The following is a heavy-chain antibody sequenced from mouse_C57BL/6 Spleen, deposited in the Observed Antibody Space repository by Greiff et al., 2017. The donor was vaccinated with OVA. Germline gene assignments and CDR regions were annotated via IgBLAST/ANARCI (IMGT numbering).Heavy chain of an antibody. CDR1: GFTFSDAW. J-gene: IGHJ4*01. CDR2: IRNKANNHAT. CDR3: TRRYYYYGSSYAMDY. D-gene: IGHD1-1*01. Sequence: EVHLVESGGGLVQPGGSMKLSCAASGFTFSDAWMDWVRQSPEKGLEWVAEIRNKANNHATYYAESVKGRFTISRDDSKSSVYLQMNSLRAEDTGIYYCTRRYYYYGSSYAMDYWGQGTSVTVSS. V-gene: IGHV6-6*01.